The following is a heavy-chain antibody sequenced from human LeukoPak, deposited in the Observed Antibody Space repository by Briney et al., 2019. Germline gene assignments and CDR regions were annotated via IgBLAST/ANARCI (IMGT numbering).Heavy chain of an antibody. CDR2: IRYDGSNK. CDR3: AEHRAVPKDLDY. D-gene: IGHD4-17*01. CDR1: GFTFSSYG. V-gene: IGHV3-30*02. Sequence: PGGSLRLSCAASGFTFSSYGMHWVRQAPGKGLEWVAFIRYDGSNKYYADSVKGRFTISRDNSKNTLYLQMNSLRAEDTAAYYCAEHRAVPKDLDYWGQGTLVTVSS. J-gene: IGHJ4*02.